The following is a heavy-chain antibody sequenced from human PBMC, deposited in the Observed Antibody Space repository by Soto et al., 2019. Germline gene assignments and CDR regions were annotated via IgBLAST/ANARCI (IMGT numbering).Heavy chain of an antibody. Sequence: SETLSLTCAVSGGSISSSNWWRWVRQPPGKGLEWIGEIYHSGSTNYNPSLKGRVTISVDKSKNQFSLKLSSVTAADTAVYYCASVRGGYYYAMDVWSQGTTVTVSS. J-gene: IGHJ6*02. CDR2: IYHSGST. CDR1: GGSISSSNW. CDR3: ASVRGGYYYAMDV. D-gene: IGHD3-10*02. V-gene: IGHV4-4*02.